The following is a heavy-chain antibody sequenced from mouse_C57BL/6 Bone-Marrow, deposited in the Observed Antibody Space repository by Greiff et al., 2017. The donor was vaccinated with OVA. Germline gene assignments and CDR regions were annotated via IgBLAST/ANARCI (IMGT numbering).Heavy chain of an antibody. J-gene: IGHJ4*01. CDR3: ASGDYYGYAMDY. CDR2: ISYDGSN. CDR1: GYSITSGYY. D-gene: IGHD1-1*01. V-gene: IGHV3-6*01. Sequence: VQLKESGPGLVKPSQSLSLTCSVTGYSITSGYYWNWIRQFPGNKLEWMGYISYDGSNNYNPSLKNRISITRDTSKNQFFLKLNSVTTEDTATYYCASGDYYGYAMDYWGQGTSVTVSS.